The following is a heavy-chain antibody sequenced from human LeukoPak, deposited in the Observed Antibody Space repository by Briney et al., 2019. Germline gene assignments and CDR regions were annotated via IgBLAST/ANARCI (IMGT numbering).Heavy chain of an antibody. Sequence: GASVKVSCRGSGYTFSRNGFSWVRQAPGQGLEWMGWISGYDGETKYAQNFQGRITVTTDASTSTAYMELRSLRSDDTAVYYCARQTLWNQYYFDYWGQGTLVTVSS. CDR1: GYTFSRNG. CDR2: ISGYDGET. CDR3: ARQTLWNQYYFDY. J-gene: IGHJ4*02. V-gene: IGHV1-18*01. D-gene: IGHD1-14*01.